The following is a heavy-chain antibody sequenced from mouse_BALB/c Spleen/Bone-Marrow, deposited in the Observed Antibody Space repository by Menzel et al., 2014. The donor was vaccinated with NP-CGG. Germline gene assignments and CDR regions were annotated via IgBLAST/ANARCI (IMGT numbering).Heavy chain of an antibody. J-gene: IGHJ3*01. CDR1: GFTLSDHY. CDR3: ARHKGCYRYEGWFAY. V-gene: IGHV5-12*02. Sequence: EVKVVESGGGLVQPGGSLKLSCEISGFTLSDHYMYWVRQTPEKRLEWVAYISNGGGSTYYPDTVKGRFTISRDNAKNTLFLQMSRLKSGDTAMYYCARHKGCYRYEGWFAYWGQGTLVTVSA. CDR2: ISNGGGST. D-gene: IGHD2-14*01.